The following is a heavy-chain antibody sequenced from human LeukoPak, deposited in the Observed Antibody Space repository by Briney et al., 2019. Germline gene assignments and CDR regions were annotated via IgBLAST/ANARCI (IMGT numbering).Heavy chain of an antibody. CDR2: IFSGGTT. J-gene: IGHJ6*02. V-gene: IGHV3-53*01. Sequence: GGSLRLSCAASGFTVSSNYMSWVRQAPGKGLEWVSVIFSGGTTYYADSVKGRFTISRDNSKNTLFLQMNSLRAEDTAVYYCAREGNYYDMDVWGQGTTVTVSS. CDR1: GFTVSSNY. CDR3: AREGNYYDMDV.